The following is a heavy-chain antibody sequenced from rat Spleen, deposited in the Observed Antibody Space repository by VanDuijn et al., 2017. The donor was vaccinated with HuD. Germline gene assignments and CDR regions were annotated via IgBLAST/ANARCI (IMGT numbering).Heavy chain of an antibody. Sequence: EVQLVEAGEDLVQPGRSLKLSCAASGFPCSDSAMAWVRQAPKKGLEWVATIIYDGSTSYYRDSVKGRFTISRDNEKNTLYLQMDSLRSEDTATYYCAISGTYGFDYWGQGTLVTVSS. D-gene: IGHD2-1*01. CDR2: IIYDGSTS. J-gene: IGHJ3*01. CDR1: GFPCSDSA. V-gene: IGHV5-17*01. CDR3: AISGTYGFDY.